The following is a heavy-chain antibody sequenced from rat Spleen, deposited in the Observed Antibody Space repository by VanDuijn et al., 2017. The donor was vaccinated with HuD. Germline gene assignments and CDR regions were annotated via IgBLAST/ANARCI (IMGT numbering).Heavy chain of an antibody. J-gene: IGHJ2*01. CDR2: ISTGGGKT. CDR1: GFTFSNYC. V-gene: IGHV5-25*01. D-gene: IGHD1-6*01. Sequence: EVQLVESGGDLVQPGRSMKLSCTTSGFTFSNYCMTWVRQAPTKSLDWVASISTGGGKTYYRDSVEGRFTVSRDNAKNTLYLQMASLRSEDTATYYCVRGNMDSTDYDHYFDYWGQGVMVTVSS. CDR3: VRGNMDSTDYDHYFDY.